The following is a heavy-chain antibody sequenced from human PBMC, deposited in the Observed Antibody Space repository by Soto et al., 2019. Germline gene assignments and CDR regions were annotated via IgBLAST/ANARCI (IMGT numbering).Heavy chain of an antibody. D-gene: IGHD3-16*01. J-gene: IGHJ6*02. CDR1: GASMSSGGHS. Sequence: QVLLQESGPGLVKPSQTVSLTCAVSGASMSSGGHSCSWIRQSPGRGLEWIGYIYYTGATYYNPSPKSRVSLSLDRAKKQCSLNCISVNSSDTAMSYCARAPPGHSPLWGVCGQGTTVTVAS. CDR2: IYYTGAT. V-gene: IGHV4-30-2*06. CDR3: ARAPPGHSPLWGV.